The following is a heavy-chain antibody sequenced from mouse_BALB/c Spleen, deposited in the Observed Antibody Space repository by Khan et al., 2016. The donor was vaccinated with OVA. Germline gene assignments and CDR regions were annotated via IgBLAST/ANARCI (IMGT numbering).Heavy chain of an antibody. CDR3: ARGNYYGSTSWFGY. J-gene: IGHJ3*01. CDR2: IYPGSGNI. CDR1: GYTFTDYY. V-gene: IGHV1-84*02. Sequence: VQLQESGPELVKPGASVKISCKASGYTFTDYYIKWVKQKPGQGLEFIGWIYPGSGNIKYNEKFRDKATLTADTSSRTAYMQLSSLTSEDTAVYFCARGNYYGSTSWFGYWGQGTLVTVSA. D-gene: IGHD1-1*01.